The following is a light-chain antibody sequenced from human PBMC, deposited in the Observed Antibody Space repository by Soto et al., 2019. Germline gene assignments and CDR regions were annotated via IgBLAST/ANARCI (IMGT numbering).Light chain of an antibody. J-gene: IGKJ2*01. CDR2: GAS. CDR1: QIVYNSQ. Sequence: EIVLTQSPGTLSLSPGERATLSCRTSQIVYNSQLAWYQQSSCHSPRLLIHGASSRAAGIPARVSGSGSGIDSIFTVSRLAPEDFAVCDCHIQLPSPPGYTFGQGPKLEIK. CDR3: HIQLPSPPGYT. V-gene: IGKV3-20*01.